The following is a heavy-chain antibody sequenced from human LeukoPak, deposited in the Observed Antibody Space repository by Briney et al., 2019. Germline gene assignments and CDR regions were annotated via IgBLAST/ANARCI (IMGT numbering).Heavy chain of an antibody. D-gene: IGHD2-15*01. CDR2: ISSSSSYI. Sequence: GGSLRLPCAASGFTFSSYSMNWVRQAPGKGLEWVSSISSSSSYIYYADSVKGRFTISRDNAKNSLYLQMNSLRAEDTAVYYCARVSDCSGGSCYLAVKGFDYWGQGTLVTVSS. CDR1: GFTFSSYS. J-gene: IGHJ4*02. V-gene: IGHV3-21*01. CDR3: ARVSDCSGGSCYLAVKGFDY.